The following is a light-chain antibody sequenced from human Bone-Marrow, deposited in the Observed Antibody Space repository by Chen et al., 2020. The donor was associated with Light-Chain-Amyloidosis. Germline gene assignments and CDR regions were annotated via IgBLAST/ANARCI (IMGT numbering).Light chain of an antibody. Sequence: NFMLTQPHSVSESPGKTVIISCTRSSGSIATNYEQWYQQRPGSFPTTVIYEDDQRPSGVPDRCSGSIDRSTNSASLTISGLKTDDEADYYWQSYQGSGQGVFGGGTKLTVL. V-gene: IGLV6-57*01. J-gene: IGLJ3*02. CDR1: SGSIATNY. CDR2: EDD. CDR3: QSYQGSGQGV.